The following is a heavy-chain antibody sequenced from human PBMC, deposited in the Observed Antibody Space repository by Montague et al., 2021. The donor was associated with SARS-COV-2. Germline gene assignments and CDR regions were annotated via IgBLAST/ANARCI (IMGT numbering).Heavy chain of an antibody. Sequence: SLRLSCAASGFTVSSYELNWVRQAPGKGLEWVSYISSSGSTLYYSYSXXVLFTISRDNAKNSLYLQMNSLRAEDTAVSYCARSYVLRFLEWLPYFDYWGQGTLVTVSS. J-gene: IGHJ4*02. CDR2: ISSSGSTL. D-gene: IGHD3-3*01. CDR3: ARSYVLRFLEWLPYFDY. CDR1: GFTVSSYE. V-gene: IGHV3-48*03.